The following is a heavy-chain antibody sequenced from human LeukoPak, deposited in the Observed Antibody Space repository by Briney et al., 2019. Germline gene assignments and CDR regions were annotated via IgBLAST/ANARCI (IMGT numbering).Heavy chain of an antibody. CDR3: AKIDAY. CDR2: INSDVSIT. CDR1: GFTFSRNW. Sequence: PRGSLRLSCAASGFTFSRNWMHWVRQAPGQGLVWVSRINSDVSITNYADSVKGRFTISRGNAKNTLYLQMSSLRAEDTAVYHCAKIDAYWGQGTLVTVSS. J-gene: IGHJ4*02. V-gene: IGHV3-74*01.